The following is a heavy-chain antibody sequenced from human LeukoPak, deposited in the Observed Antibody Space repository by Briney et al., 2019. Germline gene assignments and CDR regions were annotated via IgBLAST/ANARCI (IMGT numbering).Heavy chain of an antibody. CDR3: ATTETGPVGFDY. V-gene: IGHV3-30*01. J-gene: IGHJ4*02. CDR1: GFTFSSYA. CDR2: ISYDGSNK. Sequence: GRSLRLSCAASGFTFSSYAMHWVRQAPGKGLEWVAVISYDGSNKYYADSVKGRFTISRDNSKNTLYLQMNSLRAEDTAVYYCATTETGPVGFDYWGQGTLVTVSS. D-gene: IGHD7-27*01.